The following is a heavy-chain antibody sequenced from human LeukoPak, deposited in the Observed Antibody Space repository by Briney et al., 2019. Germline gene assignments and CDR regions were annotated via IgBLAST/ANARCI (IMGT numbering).Heavy chain of an antibody. J-gene: IGHJ4*02. Sequence: GGSLRLSCAASEFTFNIYAMSWVRQAPGKGLEWLSSISDSGGGTYYADSVKGRFTISRDNSKNILYLQVYRLRAEDTALYYCAKDSYITVGEFDSWGQGTLVTVSS. CDR3: AKDSYITVGEFDS. V-gene: IGHV3-23*01. CDR1: EFTFNIYA. CDR2: ISDSGGGT. D-gene: IGHD6-19*01.